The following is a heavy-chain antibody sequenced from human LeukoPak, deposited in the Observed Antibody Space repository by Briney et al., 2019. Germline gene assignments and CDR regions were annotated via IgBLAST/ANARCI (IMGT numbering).Heavy chain of an antibody. CDR3: AKDRTGYSYGYFLSP. CDR1: GFPFNNNP. J-gene: IGHJ5*02. CDR2: ISNSVSGGST. Sequence: GGSLGFSWAPSGFPFNNNPITWVRQAPGKGLEWVSTISNSVSGGSTYYADSAKGRFTISRDNSKNTLYLHMNSLRAEDTAVYYCAKDRTGYSYGYFLSPWGQGTLVTVSS. D-gene: IGHD5-18*01. V-gene: IGHV3-23*01.